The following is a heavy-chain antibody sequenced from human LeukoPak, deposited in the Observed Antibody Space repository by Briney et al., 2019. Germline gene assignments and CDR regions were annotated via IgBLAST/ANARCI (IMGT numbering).Heavy chain of an antibody. CDR1: GYTFTGYY. V-gene: IGHV1-2*02. J-gene: IGHJ4*02. CDR3: ARDEGYCSSTSCYGTPIQNYYFDY. Sequence: GASVKVSCKASGYTFTGYYMHWVRQAPGQGLEWMGWINPNSGGTNYAQKFQGRVTMTRDTSISTAYMEPSRLRSDDTAVYYCARDEGYCSSTSCYGTPIQNYYFDYWGQGTLVTVSS. D-gene: IGHD2-2*01. CDR2: INPNSGGT.